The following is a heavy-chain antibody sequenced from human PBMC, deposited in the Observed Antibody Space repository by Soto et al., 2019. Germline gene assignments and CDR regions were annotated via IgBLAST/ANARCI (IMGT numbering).Heavy chain of an antibody. CDR2: IWYDGSNK. Sequence: GGSRRLSCAASVFPFSSYGMHWVRQAPGKGLEWVAVIWYDGSNKYYADSVKGRFTISRDNSKNTLYLQMNSLRAEDTAVYYSARGKTYGGNSLGVFDIGGQGKRVPVS. V-gene: IGHV3-33*01. CDR1: VFPFSSYG. CDR3: ARGKTYGGNSLGVFDI. J-gene: IGHJ3*02. D-gene: IGHD4-17*01.